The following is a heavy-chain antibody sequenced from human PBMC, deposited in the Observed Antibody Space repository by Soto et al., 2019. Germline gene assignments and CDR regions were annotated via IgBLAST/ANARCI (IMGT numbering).Heavy chain of an antibody. CDR3: ARSPLYYDHYGLAI. V-gene: IGHV4-34*01. CDR2: INHSGST. CDR1: GGSFSGYY. Sequence: SETLSLTCAVYGGSFSGYYWSLIRHPPGKGLEWIGEINHSGSTNYIPSLKSRVTISVDTSKNQFSLKLSSVTAADTAVYYCARSPLYYDHYGLAISGRGTIVTGSS. D-gene: IGHD4-17*01. J-gene: IGHJ3*02.